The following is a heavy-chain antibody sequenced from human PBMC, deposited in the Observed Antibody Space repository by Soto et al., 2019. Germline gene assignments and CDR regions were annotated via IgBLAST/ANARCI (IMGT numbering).Heavy chain of an antibody. CDR3: ARDLGGWPDY. V-gene: IGHV1-3*01. CDR2: INAGNGNT. D-gene: IGHD2-15*01. CDR1: GYTITSYA. J-gene: IGHJ4*02. Sequence: GASVEVCCKASGYTITSYAMHWVHQAPGQRLEWMGWINAGNGNTKYSQKFQGRVTITRDTSASTAYMELSSLRSEGTAVYYCARDLGGWPDYWGQGTLVTVS.